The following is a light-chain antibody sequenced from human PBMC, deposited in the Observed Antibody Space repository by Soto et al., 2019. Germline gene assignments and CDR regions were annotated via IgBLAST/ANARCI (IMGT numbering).Light chain of an antibody. CDR1: STDVGSYNL. CDR3: FSYANTFSV. Sequence: QSALTQPASVSGSPGQSITISCIGTSTDVGSYNLFSWYQQHPGKAPKLIIYEGTKRPAGVSNRFSGSKSGNTASLTVSGLQAEDEADYFCFSYANTFSVFGGGTKLTVL. CDR2: EGT. V-gene: IGLV2-23*01. J-gene: IGLJ3*02.